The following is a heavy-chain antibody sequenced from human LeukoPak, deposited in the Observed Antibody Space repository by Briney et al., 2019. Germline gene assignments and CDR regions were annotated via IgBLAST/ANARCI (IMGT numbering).Heavy chain of an antibody. J-gene: IGHJ3*02. CDR3: ARQPSYYDSSGHRETNAFDI. V-gene: IGHV5-51*01. CDR1: GYSFTSYW. CDR2: IYPGDSDT. D-gene: IGHD3-22*01. Sequence: GESLKISCKGSGYSFTSYWIGWVRQMPGKGLEWMGIIYPGDSDTRYSPSFQGQVTISADKSISTAYLQWSSLKASDTAMYYCARQPSYYDSSGHRETNAFDIWGQGTMATVSS.